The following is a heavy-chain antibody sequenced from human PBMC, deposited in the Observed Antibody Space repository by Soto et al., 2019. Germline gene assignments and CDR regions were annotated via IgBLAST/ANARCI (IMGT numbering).Heavy chain of an antibody. V-gene: IGHV4-34*01. D-gene: IGHD3-3*01. J-gene: IGHJ5*02. CDR1: GGSFSGYY. Sequence: KASETLSLTCAVYGGSFSGYYWSWIRQPPGKGLEWIGEINHSGSTNYNPSLKSRVTISVDTSKNQFSLKLSSVTAADTAVYYCARGSRPPYYDFWSGTNWFDPWGQGALVTVSS. CDR3: ARGSRPPYYDFWSGTNWFDP. CDR2: INHSGST.